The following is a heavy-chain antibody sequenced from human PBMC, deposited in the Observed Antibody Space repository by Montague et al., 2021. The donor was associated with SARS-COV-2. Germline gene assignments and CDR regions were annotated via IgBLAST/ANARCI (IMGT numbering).Heavy chain of an antibody. CDR2: IYHSGNA. CDR1: GDSISSGHY. J-gene: IGHJ4*02. CDR3: ARVRIGGLRGTLAY. D-gene: IGHD3-10*01. V-gene: IGHV4-38-2*02. Sequence: SETLSLTCTVSGDSISSGHYWGWIRQSPGMGPEWIAIIYHSGNAYYTPSLRSRVTISVETSKNQFSLTLTSVTAADTAKYFCARVRIGGLRGTLAYWGQGALVTVSS.